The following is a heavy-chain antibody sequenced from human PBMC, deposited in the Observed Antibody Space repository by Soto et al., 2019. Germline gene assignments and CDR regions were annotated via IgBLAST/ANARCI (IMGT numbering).Heavy chain of an antibody. CDR2: IKPNSGGT. J-gene: IGHJ4*02. D-gene: IGHD6-6*01. Sequence: QVQLVQSGAEVKKPGASLKVSCKASGYTFTGYYMHWVRQAPGQGLEWMGWIKPNSGGTNYAQRFPGRVPMPRDTSDSTAYVELGRVRFDDPAVYYCAGGGPSIAARGFDYWGQGTLVTVSS. V-gene: IGHV1-2*02. CDR3: AGGGPSIAARGFDY. CDR1: GYTFTGYY.